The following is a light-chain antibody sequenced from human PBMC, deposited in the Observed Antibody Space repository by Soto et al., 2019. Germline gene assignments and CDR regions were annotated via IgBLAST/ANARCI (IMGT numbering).Light chain of an antibody. CDR3: QKYNSAPPWT. V-gene: IGKV1-27*01. CDR2: AAS. Sequence: DIQMTQSPSSLSASVGDRVTITCRATQDISNYLAWYQQKPGKVPNLLIYAASTLQSGVPSRFSGSGSGTDFTLTISSLQPEDDATYYCQKYNSAPPWTFGQGTKVEI. CDR1: QDISNY. J-gene: IGKJ1*01.